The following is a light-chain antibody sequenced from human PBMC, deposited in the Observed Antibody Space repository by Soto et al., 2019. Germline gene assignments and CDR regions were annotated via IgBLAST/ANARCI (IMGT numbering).Light chain of an antibody. CDR2: EVS. CDR1: SSDVGAYDF. Sequence: QSALTQPASVSGSPGQSIAISCTGTSSDVGAYDFVSWYQQYPGKTPKVLISEVSYRPSGVSDRFSGSKSGNTASLTISGLQAEDEADYYCSSYTTSSTYVFGTGTKLTVL. CDR3: SSYTTSSTYV. J-gene: IGLJ1*01. V-gene: IGLV2-14*01.